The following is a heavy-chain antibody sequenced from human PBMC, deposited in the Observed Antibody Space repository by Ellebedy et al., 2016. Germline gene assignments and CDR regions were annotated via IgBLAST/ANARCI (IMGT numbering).Heavy chain of an antibody. CDR2: IWYDGSNK. D-gene: IGHD6-6*01. CDR3: ARDNRIAALGYYYYGMDV. V-gene: IGHV3-33*01. J-gene: IGHJ6*02. CDR1: GFTFSSYG. Sequence: GESLKISCAASGFTFSSYGMHWVRQAPGKGLEWVAVIWYDGSNKYYADSVKGRFTISRDNSKNTLYLQMNSLRAEDTAVYYCARDNRIAALGYYYYGMDVWGQGTTVTVSS.